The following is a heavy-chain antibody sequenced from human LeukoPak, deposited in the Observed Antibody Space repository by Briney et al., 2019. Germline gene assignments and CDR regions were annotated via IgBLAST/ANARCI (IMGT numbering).Heavy chain of an antibody. J-gene: IGHJ4*02. D-gene: IGHD3-10*01. V-gene: IGHV3-30*18. CDR1: GFTFSSYG. Sequence: GGSLRLACAASGFTFSSYGMHWVRQAPGKGLEWVAVISYDGSNTYYADSVKGRFTISRDNSKNMLYLQMNSLRAEDTAVYYCAKPYYYGSRSYMDYWGQGTLVTVSS. CDR3: AKPYYYGSRSYMDY. CDR2: ISYDGSNT.